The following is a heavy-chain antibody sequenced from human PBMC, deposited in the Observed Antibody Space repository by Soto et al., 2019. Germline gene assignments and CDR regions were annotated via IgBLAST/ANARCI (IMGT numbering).Heavy chain of an antibody. CDR3: AKVSSSWYAGFFDL. Sequence: GGSLRLSCAVSGFTVSSNYMSWVRQAPGKGLEWVSVIYSGGSTYYADSVKGRFTISRDNSMNTLYLQMNTLRVEDTAVYYCAKVSSSWYAGFFDLWGQGTLVTVSS. CDR1: GFTVSSNY. CDR2: IYSGGST. D-gene: IGHD6-13*01. V-gene: IGHV3-66*01. J-gene: IGHJ4*02.